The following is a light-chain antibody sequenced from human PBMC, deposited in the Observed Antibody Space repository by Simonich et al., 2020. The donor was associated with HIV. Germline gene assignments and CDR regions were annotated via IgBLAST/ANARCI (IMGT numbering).Light chain of an antibody. Sequence: SYVLTQPPSVSVAPGKTARITCGGNNIGSKSVPWYQQKPGQAPVLVVYDDSDRPSGIPERFSGANSGNTATLTISRVEAGDEADYYCQVWDSDTDLVVFGGGTKLTVL. CDR3: QVWDSDTDLVV. J-gene: IGLJ2*01. CDR2: DDS. V-gene: IGLV3-21*03. CDR1: NIGSKS.